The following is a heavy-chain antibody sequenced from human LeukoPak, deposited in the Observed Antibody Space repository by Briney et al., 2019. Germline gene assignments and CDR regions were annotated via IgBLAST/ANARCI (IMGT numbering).Heavy chain of an antibody. V-gene: IGHV4-39*07. D-gene: IGHD3-22*01. CDR1: GGSISSSSYY. Sequence: SETLSLTCTVSGGSISSSSYYWGWIRQPPGKGLEWIGSIYYSGYTYYNPSVESRVTISVDTSKNQFSLKLSSVTAADTAVYYCARGSPPRRNYDSRGYYSYYFDYWGQGTLVTVSS. CDR2: IYYSGYT. J-gene: IGHJ4*02. CDR3: ARGSPPRRNYDSRGYYSYYFDY.